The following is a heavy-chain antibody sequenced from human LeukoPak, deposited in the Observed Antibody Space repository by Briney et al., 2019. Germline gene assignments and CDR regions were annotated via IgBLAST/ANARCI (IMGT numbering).Heavy chain of an antibody. J-gene: IGHJ4*02. V-gene: IGHV5-51*01. CDR3: ARQTAMGRSGDY. CDR2: IDPSDSDI. CDR1: GYSFTSYW. Sequence: LGESLKISCKASGYSFTSYWIGWVRQMPGKGLGWMGIIDPSDSDIRYTPSFQGQVTISADKSLSTAYLQWNSLKASDTAIYYCARQTAMGRSGDYWGQGTLVTVSS. D-gene: IGHD7-27*01.